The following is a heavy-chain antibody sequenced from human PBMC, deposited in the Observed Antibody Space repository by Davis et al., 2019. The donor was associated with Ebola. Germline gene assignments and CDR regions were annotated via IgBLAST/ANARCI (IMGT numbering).Heavy chain of an antibody. J-gene: IGHJ6*02. D-gene: IGHD2-2*01. CDR2: IRSEATSQ. CDR1: GFTFSRYG. CDR3: AKGRYQLLLSPGMDV. Sequence: GGSLRLSCEASGFTFSRYGMHWVRQAPGKGLEWVAFIRSEATSQDYGKSVQGRFFISRDDSKNTLYLQMNSLRVDDTALYYCAKGRYQLLLSPGMDVWGQGTTVTVSS. V-gene: IGHV3-30*02.